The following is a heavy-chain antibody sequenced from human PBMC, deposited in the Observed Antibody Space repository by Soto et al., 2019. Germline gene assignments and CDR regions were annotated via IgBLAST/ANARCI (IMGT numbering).Heavy chain of an antibody. D-gene: IGHD2-21*02. V-gene: IGHV1-3*01. J-gene: IGHJ3*02. CDR2: INAGNGNT. CDR1: GYTFTNYA. CDR3: ARAAYCGSDSCSDAFDI. Sequence: QVQLVQSGAEVKKSGASVKVSCKASGYTFTNYAMHWVRQAPGQRLEWMGWINAGNGNTKYSQQCQGRVTITRDTSASTAYMELSSLRSEDTAVYYGARAAYCGSDSCSDAFDIWGQGTAVTVSS.